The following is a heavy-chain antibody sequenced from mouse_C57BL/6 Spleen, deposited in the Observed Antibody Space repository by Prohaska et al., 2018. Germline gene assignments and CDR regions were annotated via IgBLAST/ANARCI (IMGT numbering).Heavy chain of an antibody. Sequence: KASGYTFTDYYMNWVKQSHGKSLEWIGYINPNNGGTSYNQKFKGKATLTVDKSSSTAYMELRSLTSEDSAVYYCARGGIAWFAYWGQGTLVTVSA. CDR2: INPNNGGT. CDR1: GYTFTDYY. J-gene: IGHJ3*01. V-gene: IGHV1-26*01. CDR3: ARGGIAWFAY.